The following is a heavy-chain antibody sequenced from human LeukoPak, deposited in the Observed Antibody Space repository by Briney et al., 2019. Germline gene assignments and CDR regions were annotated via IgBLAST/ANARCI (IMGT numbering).Heavy chain of an antibody. V-gene: IGHV3-48*03. CDR2: ISSSGSTI. J-gene: IGHJ4*02. CDR3: ARGVTPYRIGVWGSYRYTGHWDY. D-gene: IGHD3-16*02. Sequence: PGGSLRLSCAASGFTFSSYEMNWVRQAPGKGLEWVSYISSSGSTIYYADSVKGRFTISRDNAKNSLYLQMNSLRAEDTAVYYCARGVTPYRIGVWGSYRYTGHWDYWGQGTLVTVSS. CDR1: GFTFSSYE.